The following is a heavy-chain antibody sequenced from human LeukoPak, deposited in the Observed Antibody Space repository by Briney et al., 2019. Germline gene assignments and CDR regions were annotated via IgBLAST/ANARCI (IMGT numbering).Heavy chain of an antibody. J-gene: IGHJ4*02. CDR2: ITSSSAYI. Sequence: GGSLRLSCAASGFTFRNYAMNWVRQAPGKGLEWVSSITSSSAYIYDADSVKGRFTISRDNAKNSLYPQMNSLRAEDTAVYYCARGYSLDYWGQGTLVTVSS. D-gene: IGHD5-18*01. CDR3: ARGYSLDY. V-gene: IGHV3-21*01. CDR1: GFTFRNYA.